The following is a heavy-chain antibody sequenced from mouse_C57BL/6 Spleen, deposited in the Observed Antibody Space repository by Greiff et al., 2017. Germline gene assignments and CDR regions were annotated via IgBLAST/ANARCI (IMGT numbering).Heavy chain of an antibody. Sequence: QVHVKQPGAELVKPGASVKLSCKASGYTFTSYWMHWVKQRPGQGLEWIGMIHPNSGSTNYNEKFKSKATLTVDKSSSTAYMQLSSLTSEDSAVYYCAREGGYGSRRWFAYWGQGTLVTVSA. J-gene: IGHJ3*01. CDR1: GYTFTSYW. D-gene: IGHD1-1*01. V-gene: IGHV1-64*01. CDR2: IHPNSGST. CDR3: AREGGYGSRRWFAY.